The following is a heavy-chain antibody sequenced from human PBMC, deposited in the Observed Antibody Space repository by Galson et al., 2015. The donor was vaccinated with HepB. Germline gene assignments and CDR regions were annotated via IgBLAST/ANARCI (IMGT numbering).Heavy chain of an antibody. CDR3: ARATSRSGYDFDY. CDR1: GYTFTSYY. V-gene: IGHV1-46*01. D-gene: IGHD5-12*01. J-gene: IGHJ4*02. Sequence: SVKVSCKASGYTFTSYYMHWVRQAPGQGLEWMGIINPNGGSTSYAQKFQGRVTMTRDTSTSTVYMELSNLRSEDTAVYYCARATSRSGYDFDYWGQGTLVTVSS. CDR2: INPNGGST.